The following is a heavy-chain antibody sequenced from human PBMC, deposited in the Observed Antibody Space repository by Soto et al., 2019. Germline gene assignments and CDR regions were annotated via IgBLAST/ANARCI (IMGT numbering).Heavy chain of an antibody. CDR2: ISYDGSNK. D-gene: IGHD3-10*01. J-gene: IGHJ4*02. CDR1: GFTFSSYA. Sequence: GGSLRLSCAASGFTFSSYAMHWVRQAPGKGLEWVAVISYDGSNKYYADSVKGRFTISRDNSKNTLYLQMNSLRAEDTAVYYCARGRPYYGSGSPDYLGQGTLVTVSS. V-gene: IGHV3-30-3*01. CDR3: ARGRPYYGSGSPDY.